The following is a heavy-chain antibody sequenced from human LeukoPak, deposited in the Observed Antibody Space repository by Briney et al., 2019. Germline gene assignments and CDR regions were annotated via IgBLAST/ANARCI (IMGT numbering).Heavy chain of an antibody. CDR2: ISAYNGNT. Sequence: ASVTVSCKASGYTFTSYGISWVRQAPGQGLEWMGWISAYNGNTNYAQKLQGRVTMTTDTSTSTAYMELRSLRSDDTAVYYCARGYTGDYYYGMDVWGQGTTVTVSS. D-gene: IGHD5-24*01. CDR1: GYTFTSYG. CDR3: ARGYTGDYYYGMDV. J-gene: IGHJ6*02. V-gene: IGHV1-18*01.